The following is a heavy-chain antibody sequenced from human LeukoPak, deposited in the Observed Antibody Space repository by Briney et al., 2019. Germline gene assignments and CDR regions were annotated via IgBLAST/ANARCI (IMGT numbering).Heavy chain of an antibody. V-gene: IGHV1-69*06. CDR3: ARGYGYGLLRYFDY. CDR2: IIPIFGTA. CDR1: GGTFSSYA. D-gene: IGHD5-18*01. Sequence: SVKVSCKASGGTFSSYAISWVRQAPGQGLEWMGGIIPIFGTANYAQKFQGRVTITADKSTSTAYMELSSLRSEDTAVYYCARGYGYGLLRYFDYWGQGTLVTVSS. J-gene: IGHJ4*02.